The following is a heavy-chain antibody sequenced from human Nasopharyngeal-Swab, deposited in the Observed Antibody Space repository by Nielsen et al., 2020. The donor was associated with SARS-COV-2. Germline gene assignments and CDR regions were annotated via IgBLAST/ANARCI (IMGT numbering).Heavy chain of an antibody. D-gene: IGHD2-15*01. V-gene: IGHV5-51*01. CDR1: VYSFTSNW. CDR2: IFPRDSHT. Sequence: KISCKDSVYSFTSNWIGWVRQMPAKGLAWMGIIFPRDSHTRYSPSFQDQVTTSVDKSINHAYLQWNSLKASDTAMYYCARSSEYCSRGTCRFEYWGQGTLLTVSS. CDR3: ARSSEYCSRGTCRFEY. J-gene: IGHJ4*02.